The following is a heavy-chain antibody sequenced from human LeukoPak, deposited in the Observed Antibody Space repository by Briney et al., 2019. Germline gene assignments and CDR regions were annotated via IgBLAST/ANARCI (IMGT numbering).Heavy chain of an antibody. CDR3: AKLPGYYDSSGDY. CDR1: GFTFSSYA. CDR2: ISGSGGST. Sequence: GGSLRLSCAASGFTFSSYAMSWVRQAPGKGLEWVSAISGSGGSTYYADSVKGRFTIPRDNSKNTLYLQMNSLRAEDTAVYYCAKLPGYYDSSGDYWGQGTLVTVSS. J-gene: IGHJ4*02. V-gene: IGHV3-23*01. D-gene: IGHD3-22*01.